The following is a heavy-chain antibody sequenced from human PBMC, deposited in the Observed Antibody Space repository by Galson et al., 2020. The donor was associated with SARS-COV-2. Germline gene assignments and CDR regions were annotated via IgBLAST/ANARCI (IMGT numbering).Heavy chain of an antibody. CDR3: ARQVCSGDNCYSANWFDP. D-gene: IGHD2-15*01. CDR2: IYSTGST. Sequence: SETLSLTCTVSGGSISSSSYYWGWIRRPPGKGLEWIANIYSTGSTYHNPSLQSRVTISVDTSKNQFYLRLSSVTAADTAVYYCARQVCSGDNCYSANWFDPWGQGTLVTVSS. CDR1: GGSISSSSYY. J-gene: IGHJ5*02. V-gene: IGHV4-39*01.